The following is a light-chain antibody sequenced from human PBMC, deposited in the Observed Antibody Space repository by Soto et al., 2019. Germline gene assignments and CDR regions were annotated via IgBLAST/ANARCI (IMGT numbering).Light chain of an antibody. CDR1: QSVTSY. J-gene: IGKJ2*01. Sequence: EMVLTQSPATLSLSPGERATLACGASQSVTSYLAWYQQKPGQAPRLLIYDASYRASGIPARFSGSGSGTDFTLTISNLEPEDVAVFYCQQRSSWPYTFGQGTKLEI. CDR3: QQRSSWPYT. CDR2: DAS. V-gene: IGKV3-11*01.